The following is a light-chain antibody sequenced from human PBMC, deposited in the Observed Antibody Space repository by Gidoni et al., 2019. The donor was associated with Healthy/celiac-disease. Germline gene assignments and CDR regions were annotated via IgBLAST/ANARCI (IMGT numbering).Light chain of an antibody. J-gene: IGKJ1*01. Sequence: EIVMTQSPATLFVSPGERATLSCRASQSVSSTLAWYQQKPGQAPRLLIYGASTRATGIPARFSGSGSGTEFTLTISSLQSEDFAVYYCQQYNNWPWTFGQGTKVEIK. CDR1: QSVSST. CDR3: QQYNNWPWT. CDR2: GAS. V-gene: IGKV3-15*01.